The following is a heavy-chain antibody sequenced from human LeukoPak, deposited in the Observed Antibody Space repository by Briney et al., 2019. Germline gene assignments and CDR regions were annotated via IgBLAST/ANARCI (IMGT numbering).Heavy chain of an antibody. V-gene: IGHV1-18*01. CDR2: ISAYNGNI. CDR3: VRDLGVDTSMIFFDY. Sequence: GASVKVSCKASGYTFTSFGISWVRQAPGQGLEWMGWISAYNGNINYVQKFQGRVTMTTDISTSTAYMELRSLRSDDTAVFYCVRDLGVDTSMIFFDYWGQGTRVTVSS. D-gene: IGHD5-18*01. J-gene: IGHJ4*02. CDR1: GYTFTSFG.